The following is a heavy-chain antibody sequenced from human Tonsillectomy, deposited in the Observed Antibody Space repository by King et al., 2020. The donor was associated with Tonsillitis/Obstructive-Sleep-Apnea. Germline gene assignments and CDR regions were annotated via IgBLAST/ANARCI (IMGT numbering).Heavy chain of an antibody. D-gene: IGHD6-19*01. Sequence: MQLQESGPGLVKPSETLSLTCTVSGGSINNNNYYWGWIRQPPGKGLEWIGTIYYSGTTYYNPSLTSRVTISVDTSNNQFSLKLSSVTAADTALCYCARRGIAVAHKTFDYRGHGTLVTVPS. V-gene: IGHV4-39*01. J-gene: IGHJ4*01. CDR3: ARRGIAVAHKTFDY. CDR2: IYYSGTT. CDR1: GGSINNNNYY.